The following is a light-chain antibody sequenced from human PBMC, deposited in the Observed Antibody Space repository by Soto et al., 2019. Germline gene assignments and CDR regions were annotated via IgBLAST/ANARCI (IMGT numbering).Light chain of an antibody. CDR3: QQYNNWPT. Sequence: ELVITQSPAALSVSPGERATLSCRASQSVSSNLAWYQQKPGQAPRLLIYDASTRATGIPARFSGSGSGTEFTLTISSLQSEDFAVYYCQQYNNWPTLGRGTKVNIK. CDR2: DAS. V-gene: IGKV3-15*01. CDR1: QSVSSN. J-gene: IGKJ1*01.